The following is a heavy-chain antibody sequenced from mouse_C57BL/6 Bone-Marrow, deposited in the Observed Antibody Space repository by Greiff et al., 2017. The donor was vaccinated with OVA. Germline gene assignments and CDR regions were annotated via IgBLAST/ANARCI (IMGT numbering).Heavy chain of an antibody. CDR1: GYTFTSYG. Sequence: VKLMESGAELARPGASVKLSCKASGYTFTSYGISWVKQRTGQGLEWIGEIYPRSGNTYYNEKFKGKATLTADKSSSTAYMELRSLTSGDSAVYFCAGKCPQTAQATLFDYWGQGTTLTVSS. CDR3: AGKCPQTAQATLFDY. CDR2: IYPRSGNT. D-gene: IGHD3-2*02. J-gene: IGHJ2*01. V-gene: IGHV1-81*01.